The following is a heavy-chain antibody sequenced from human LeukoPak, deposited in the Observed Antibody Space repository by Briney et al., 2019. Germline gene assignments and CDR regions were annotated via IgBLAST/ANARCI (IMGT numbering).Heavy chain of an antibody. CDR2: INPSGGST. CDR3: ARGPMITFGGVIVQVFDY. V-gene: IGHV1-46*01. D-gene: IGHD3-16*02. J-gene: IGHJ4*02. CDR1: GYTFTSYY. Sequence: ASVKVSCKASGYTFTSYYMHWVRQAPGQGLEWMGIINPSGGSTSYAQKFQGRVTMTRDTSTSTVYMELSSLRSEDTAVYYCARGPMITFGGVIVQVFDYWGQGTLVTVSS.